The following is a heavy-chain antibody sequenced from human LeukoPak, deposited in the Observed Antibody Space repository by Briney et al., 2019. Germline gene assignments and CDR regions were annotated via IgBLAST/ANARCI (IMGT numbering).Heavy chain of an antibody. CDR3: ARLKADSGGDY. J-gene: IGHJ4*02. CDR2: INYDGSST. D-gene: IGHD6-19*01. Sequence: GGSLRLSCAASGFTFSWMHWVRQAPGKGLVWVSGINYDGSSTTYGDSVKGRFTISRDNDKKTLCLQMNSLRDEDTAVYYCARLKADSGGDYWGQGTLVTVAS. V-gene: IGHV3-74*01. CDR1: GFTFSW.